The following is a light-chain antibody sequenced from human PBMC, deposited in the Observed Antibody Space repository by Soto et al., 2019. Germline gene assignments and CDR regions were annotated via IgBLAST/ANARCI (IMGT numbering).Light chain of an antibody. J-gene: IGLJ1*01. CDR3: NSQRSSGTRV. CDR1: SSGVGGYKH. V-gene: IGLV2-14*01. CDR2: EVS. Sequence: QSAVTQPASVSGSPGQSITVSCTGTSSGVGGYKHVSWYQHHPGKAPKLMIYEVSNRPSGVSNRFSGSKSGYTASLTISGLQPEDEADYYCNSQRSSGTRVFGTGTKLTVL.